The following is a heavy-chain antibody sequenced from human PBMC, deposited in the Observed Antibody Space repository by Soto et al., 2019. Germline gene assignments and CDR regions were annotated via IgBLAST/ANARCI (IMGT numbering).Heavy chain of an antibody. J-gene: IGHJ4*02. Sequence: SETLSLTCTVSGGSISSYYWSWIRQPPGKGLEWIGYIYYSGSTNYNPSLKSRVTISVDTSKNQFSLKLSSVTAADTAVYYCARHKRLVLSSSTTYFDYWGQGTLVTVSS. D-gene: IGHD6-6*01. CDR1: GGSISSYY. CDR2: IYYSGST. CDR3: ARHKRLVLSSSTTYFDY. V-gene: IGHV4-59*08.